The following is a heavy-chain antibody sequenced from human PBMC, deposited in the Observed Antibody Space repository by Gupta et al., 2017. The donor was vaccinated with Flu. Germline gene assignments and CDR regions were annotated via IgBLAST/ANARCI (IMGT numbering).Heavy chain of an antibody. CDR3: ARDSGSGDSCTGIPDS. J-gene: IGHJ4*02. V-gene: IGHV3-74*03. Sequence: PGKGLMWVSRINADGRFITYADSVKGRFIVSRDNAKDTMYLQMSSLTAEDTAVYYCARDSGSGDSCTGIPDSWGQGTLVTVSS. D-gene: IGHD2-21*02. CDR2: INADGRFI.